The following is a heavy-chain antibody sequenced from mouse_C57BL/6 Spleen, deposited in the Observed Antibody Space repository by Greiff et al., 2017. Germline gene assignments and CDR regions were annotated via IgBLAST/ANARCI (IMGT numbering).Heavy chain of an antibody. CDR2: ISSGSSTI. CDR1: GFTFSDYG. V-gene: IGHV5-17*01. J-gene: IGHJ4*01. Sequence: EVKVVESGGGLVKPGGSLKLSCAASGFTFSDYGMHWVRQAPEKGLEWVAYISSGSSTIYYADTVKGRFTISRDNAKNTLFLQMTSLRSEDTAMYYCARRYYGADAMDYWGQGTSVTVSS. D-gene: IGHD1-1*01. CDR3: ARRYYGADAMDY.